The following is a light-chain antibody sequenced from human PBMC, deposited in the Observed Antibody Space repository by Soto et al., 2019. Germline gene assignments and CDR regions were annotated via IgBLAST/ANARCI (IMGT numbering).Light chain of an antibody. V-gene: IGKV1-5*01. Sequence: DIQMTQSPSTLSASIGDRVTITCRASQTINNWLAWYQQKPGKAPNLLIYHASNLETGVPSRFSGSAFGTEFTLTLSRPQPDDFATYYCQHYNSYPGTFGQGTKVEIK. CDR1: QTINNW. CDR2: HAS. J-gene: IGKJ1*01. CDR3: QHYNSYPGT.